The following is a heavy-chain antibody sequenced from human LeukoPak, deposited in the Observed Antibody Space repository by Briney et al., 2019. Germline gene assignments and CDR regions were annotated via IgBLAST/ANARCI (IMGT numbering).Heavy chain of an antibody. CDR2: ISYDGSNK. J-gene: IGHJ5*02. V-gene: IGHV3-30*04. CDR1: GFTFSSYA. CDR3: ARGTNYYGSGSYYNLENWFDP. Sequence: PGGSLRLSCAASGFTFSSYAMHWVRQAPGEGLEWVAVISYDGSNKYYADSVKGRFTISRDNSKNTLYLQMNSLRAEDTAVYYCARGTNYYGSGSYYNLENWFDPWGQGTLVTVSS. D-gene: IGHD3-10*01.